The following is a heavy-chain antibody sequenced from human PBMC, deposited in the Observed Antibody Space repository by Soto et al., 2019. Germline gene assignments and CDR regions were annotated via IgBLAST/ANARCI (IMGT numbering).Heavy chain of an antibody. CDR3: ASAVAVAGSGWFDP. CDR2: ISAYNGNT. V-gene: IGHV1-18*04. Sequence: ASVKVSCKAPGYTFTSYGISWVRQAPGQGLEWMGWISAYNGNTNYAQKLQGRVTMTTDTSTSTAYMGLRSLRSDDTAVYYCASAVAVAGSGWFDPWGQGTLVTVSS. D-gene: IGHD6-19*01. J-gene: IGHJ5*02. CDR1: GYTFTSYG.